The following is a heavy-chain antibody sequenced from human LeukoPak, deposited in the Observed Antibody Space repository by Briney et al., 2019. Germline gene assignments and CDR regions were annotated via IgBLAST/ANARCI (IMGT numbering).Heavy chain of an antibody. CDR3: ARRDYYDSSGYYYEGEYYQH. CDR1: GFTFSDYY. J-gene: IGHJ1*01. V-gene: IGHV3-11*01. Sequence: PGGSLRLSCAASGFTFSDYYMSWIRQAPGKGLEWVSYISSSGSTIYYADSVKGRFTISRDNAKNSLYLQMNSLRAEDTAVYYCARRDYYDSSGYYYEGEYYQHWGQGTLVTVSS. D-gene: IGHD3-22*01. CDR2: ISSSGSTI.